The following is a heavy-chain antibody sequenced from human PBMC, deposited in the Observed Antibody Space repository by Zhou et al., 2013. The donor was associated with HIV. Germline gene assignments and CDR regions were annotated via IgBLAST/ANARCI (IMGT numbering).Heavy chain of an antibody. V-gene: IGHV1-69*05. CDR1: GGTFSSYA. J-gene: IGHJ1*01. CDR3: ARGSGIVATMTIGEYFQH. Sequence: QVQLVQSGAEVKKPGSSVKVSCKASGGTFSSYAISWVRQAPGQGLEWMGGIIPIFGTANYAQKFQGRVTITTDESTSTAYMELSSLRSEDTAVYYCARGSGIVATMTIGEYFQHWGQGTLVTVSS. D-gene: IGHD5-12*01. CDR2: IIPIFGTA.